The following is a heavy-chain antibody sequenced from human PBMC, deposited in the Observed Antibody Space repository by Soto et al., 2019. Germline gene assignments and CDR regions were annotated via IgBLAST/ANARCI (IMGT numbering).Heavy chain of an antibody. D-gene: IGHD2-2*01. CDR2: IIPILGIA. CDR1: GGTFSSYT. Sequence: QVQLVQSGAEVKKPGSSVKVSCKASGGTFSSYTISWVRQAPGHGLEWMGRIIPILGIANYAQKFQGRVTINADKSTSTAYMEPSSLRSEDTAVYYWAREAVPPRNYFDYWGQGTLVTVSS. J-gene: IGHJ4*02. V-gene: IGHV1-69*08. CDR3: AREAVPPRNYFDY.